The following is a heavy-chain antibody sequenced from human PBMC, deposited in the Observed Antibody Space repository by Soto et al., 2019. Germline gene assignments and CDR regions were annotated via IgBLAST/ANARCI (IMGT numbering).Heavy chain of an antibody. J-gene: IGHJ6*02. CDR2: ISYDGSNK. D-gene: IGHD4-17*01. CDR3: AKILQLGDYAYYYYGMDV. V-gene: IGHV3-30*18. Sequence: QVQLVESGGGVVQPGRSLRLSCAASGFTFSSYGMHWVRQAPGKGLEWVAVISYDGSNKYYADSVKGRFTISRDNSKNTWYLQMNSLRAEDTAVYYCAKILQLGDYAYYYYGMDVWGQGTTVTVSS. CDR1: GFTFSSYG.